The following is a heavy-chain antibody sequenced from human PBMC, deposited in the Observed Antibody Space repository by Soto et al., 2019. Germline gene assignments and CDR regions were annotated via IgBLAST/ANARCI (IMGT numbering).Heavy chain of an antibody. J-gene: IGHJ1*01. D-gene: IGHD1-26*01. CDR3: ATRGAFSYYFQH. CDR2: IYYSGST. CDR1: GDSITSSSYY. Sequence: KPSETLSLTCTVSGDSITSSSYYWGWIRQPPGKGLEWIGNIYYSGSTYYNPSLKSRVTISVDTSKNQFSLKLRSVTAADTAVYYCATRGAFSYYFQHWGQGTLVTVSS. V-gene: IGHV4-39*01.